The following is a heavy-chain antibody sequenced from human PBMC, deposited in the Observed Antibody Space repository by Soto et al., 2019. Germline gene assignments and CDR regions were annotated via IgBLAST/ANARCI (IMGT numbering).Heavy chain of an antibody. D-gene: IGHD6-13*01. CDR3: ARQTTSSGWSLFES. V-gene: IGHV4-61*01. CDR1: VVSVSSSFFY. J-gene: IGHJ4*02. CDR2: IYYTGTT. Sequence: SETLSLTCTFSVVSVSSSFFYCSWFRQPPWQRLEWIGYIYYTGTTNYNPSLASRVAMSVDTSKKQFTLNLRSLTAADTARYYCARQTTSSGWSLFESWGQGILVIVSS.